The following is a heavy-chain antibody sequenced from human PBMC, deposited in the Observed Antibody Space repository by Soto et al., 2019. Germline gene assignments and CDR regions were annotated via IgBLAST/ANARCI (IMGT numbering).Heavy chain of an antibody. J-gene: IGHJ4*01. D-gene: IGHD3-22*01. CDR2: IYYTGNN. CDR1: GDSISSPHYY. CDR3: DREPKLNDDSSPWNGGFDS. Sequence: QVHLHESGPGLVKPSQTLSLSCTVSGDSISSPHYYWTWIRQPPGKGLELVGYIYYTGNNLYNQDLRRLFTMPVEPTRHPFSVKTVSVTGADTDVYVWDREPKLNDDSSPWNGGFDSWGPGTLVTVSS. V-gene: IGHV4-30-4*01.